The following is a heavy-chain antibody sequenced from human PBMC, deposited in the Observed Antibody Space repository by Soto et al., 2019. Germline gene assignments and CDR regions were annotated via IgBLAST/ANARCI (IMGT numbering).Heavy chain of an antibody. V-gene: IGHV3-23*04. D-gene: IGHD3-3*01. CDR2: ISGSGGST. CDR3: AKIITIFGVVTNYGMDV. Sequence: EVQLVESGGGLIQPGGSLRLSCAVSGFTVSNNYMSWVRQAPGKGLEWVSAISGSGGSTYYADSVKGRFTISRDNSKNTLYLQMNSLRAEDTAVYYCAKIITIFGVVTNYGMDVWGQGTTVTVSS. J-gene: IGHJ6*02. CDR1: GFTVSNNY.